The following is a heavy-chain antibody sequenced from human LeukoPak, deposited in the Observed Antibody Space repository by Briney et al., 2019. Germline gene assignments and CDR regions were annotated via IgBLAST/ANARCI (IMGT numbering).Heavy chain of an antibody. CDR2: INHSGST. V-gene: IGHV4-34*01. D-gene: IGHD1-26*01. CDR3: ARHHGGSYYVSDY. CDR1: GGSFSGYY. Sequence: PSETLSLTCAVYGGSFSGYYWSWTRQPPGKGLEWIGEINHSGSTNYNPSLKSRVTISVDTSKNQFSLKLSSVTAADTAVYYCARHHGGSYYVSDYWGQGTLVTVSS. J-gene: IGHJ4*02.